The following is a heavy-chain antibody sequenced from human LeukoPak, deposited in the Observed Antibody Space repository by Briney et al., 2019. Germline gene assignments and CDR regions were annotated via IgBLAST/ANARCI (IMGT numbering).Heavy chain of an antibody. CDR3: VRDGTVRGKNGCFDY. CDR2: ISISSSSI. D-gene: IGHD3-10*01. CDR1: GFTFSSYA. J-gene: IGHJ4*02. Sequence: GGSLRLSCAASGFTFSSYAMHWVRQAPGKGLEWISQISISSSSIYYRDSVKGRFTISRDNAKNSLYLQMNSLRAEDTAVYYCVRDGTVRGKNGCFDYWGQGTLVTVSS. V-gene: IGHV3-48*04.